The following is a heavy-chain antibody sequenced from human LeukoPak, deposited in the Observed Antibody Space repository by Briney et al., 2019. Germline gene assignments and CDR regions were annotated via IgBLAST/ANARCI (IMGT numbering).Heavy chain of an antibody. CDR1: GFTFDDYG. CDR2: INWNGGST. D-gene: IGHD2-21*02. V-gene: IGHV3-20*01. CDR3: ARICGGDCYYAFDI. J-gene: IGHJ3*02. Sequence: GGSLRLSCAASGFTFDDYGMSWVRQAPGKGLEWVSGINWNGGSTGYADSVKGRFTISRDNAKNSPYLQMNSLRAEDTALYHCARICGGDCYYAFDIWGQGTMVTVSS.